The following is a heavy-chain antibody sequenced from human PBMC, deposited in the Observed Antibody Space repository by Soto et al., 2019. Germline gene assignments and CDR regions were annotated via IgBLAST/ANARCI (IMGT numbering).Heavy chain of an antibody. CDR1: GDSISSGGYY. Sequence: QVQLQESGPGLVKPSQTLSLTCTVSGDSISSGGYYWSWIRQHPGKGLEWIGYIYYSGSTYYNPSLKSRVTISVHTSKNSFSLKLSSVTAADTAVYYCARVPNMGYYYYYMDVWGKGTTVTVSS. CDR3: ARVPNMGYYYYYMDV. D-gene: IGHD3-16*01. CDR2: IYYSGST. V-gene: IGHV4-31*03. J-gene: IGHJ6*03.